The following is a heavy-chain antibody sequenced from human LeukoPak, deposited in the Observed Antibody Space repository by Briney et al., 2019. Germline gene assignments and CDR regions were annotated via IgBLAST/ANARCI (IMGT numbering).Heavy chain of an antibody. V-gene: IGHV4-61*01. D-gene: IGHD6-13*01. CDR2: IYYSGST. CDR1: GGSVSSGSYY. Sequence: PSETLPLTCTVSGGSVSSGSYYWSWIRQPPGKGLEWIGYIYYSGSTNYNPSLKSRVTISVDTSKNQFSLKLSSVTAADTAVYYCARRYSSSWFDYWGQGTLVTVSS. CDR3: ARRYSSSWFDY. J-gene: IGHJ4*02.